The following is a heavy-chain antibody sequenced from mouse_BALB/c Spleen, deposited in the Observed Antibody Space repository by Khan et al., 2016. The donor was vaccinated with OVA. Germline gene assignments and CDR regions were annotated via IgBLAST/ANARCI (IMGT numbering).Heavy chain of an antibody. Sequence: EVELVESGGDFVRPGGSLKLSCAASGFTFSTYGMSWVRQTPDKRLEWVATINTGGAYTYYPDTVKGRFTISRDNAKNTLYLQLSSLQSEVTAIYYCASLSYYYNSEGFAYWGRGTLVTVSA. V-gene: IGHV5-6*01. CDR3: ASLSYYYNSEGFAY. CDR1: GFTFSTYG. J-gene: IGHJ3*01. CDR2: INTGGAYT. D-gene: IGHD1-1*01.